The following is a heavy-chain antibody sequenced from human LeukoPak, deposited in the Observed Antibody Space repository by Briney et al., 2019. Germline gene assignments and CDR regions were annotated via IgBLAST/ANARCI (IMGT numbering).Heavy chain of an antibody. CDR2: ISNSGNTI. CDR1: GFTVSSNY. V-gene: IGHV3-11*01. Sequence: PGGSLRLSCAASGFTVSSNYMSWIRQAPGTGLEWVSYISNSGNTIYYADSVKGRFTISRDNAKKTVNLQMNSLRAEDTAIYYCARGHFGLDVWGQGTTVTVSS. J-gene: IGHJ6*02. CDR3: ARGHFGLDV.